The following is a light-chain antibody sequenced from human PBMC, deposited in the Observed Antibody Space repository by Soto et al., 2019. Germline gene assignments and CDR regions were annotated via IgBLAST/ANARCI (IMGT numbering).Light chain of an antibody. CDR2: DVS. CDR3: QHRSDSYT. V-gene: IGKV3-11*01. J-gene: IGKJ2*01. CDR1: QSVSGY. Sequence: EIVLTQSPATLSLSPGDGAALSCRASQSVSGYLAWYRQKPGQAPRLLIYDVSKRATGIPARFSGSGSGTDFILTISSLEPEDFAVYYCQHRSDSYTFGQGTKLEIK.